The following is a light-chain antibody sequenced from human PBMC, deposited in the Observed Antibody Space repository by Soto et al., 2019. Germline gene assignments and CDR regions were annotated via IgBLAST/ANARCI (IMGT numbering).Light chain of an antibody. CDR1: QSLINF. J-gene: IGKJ4*01. Sequence: IVLTQSPATLSLSPGERATLSCRASQSLINFVAWYQHKPGQPPRLLIYDASKRATGIPTRFSGSGSGTDFTLTISSLQPEDFAVYYCQQYNSWPLTFGGGTKVDIK. V-gene: IGKV3-11*01. CDR2: DAS. CDR3: QQYNSWPLT.